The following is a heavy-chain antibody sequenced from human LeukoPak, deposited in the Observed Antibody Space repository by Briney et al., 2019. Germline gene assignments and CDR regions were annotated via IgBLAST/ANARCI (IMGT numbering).Heavy chain of an antibody. J-gene: IGHJ4*02. Sequence: GGSLRLSCAASGFTFSSYAMSWVRQAPGKGLEWVSAISGSGGSTYYADSVKGRFTISRDNSKSTLYLQMNSLRAGDTAVYYCAKLSGWTFGGDYFDYWGQGTLVTVSS. CDR2: ISGSGGST. CDR1: GFTFSSYA. D-gene: IGHD6-19*01. CDR3: AKLSGWTFGGDYFDY. V-gene: IGHV3-23*01.